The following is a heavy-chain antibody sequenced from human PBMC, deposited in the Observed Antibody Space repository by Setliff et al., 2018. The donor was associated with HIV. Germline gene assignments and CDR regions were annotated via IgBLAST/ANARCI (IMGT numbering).Heavy chain of an antibody. CDR2: IYSRGPT. CDR1: GGSISSGIYY. Sequence: SETLSLTCTVSGGSISSGIYYWIWIRQPAGKGLEWIGHIYSRGPTNYNPSLRSRVIISVDTSKNQLSLSLSSVTAADTAVYYCARDDSGYYYDYWGQGKLVTVSS. CDR3: ARDDSGYYYDY. J-gene: IGHJ4*02. D-gene: IGHD3-22*01. V-gene: IGHV4-61*09.